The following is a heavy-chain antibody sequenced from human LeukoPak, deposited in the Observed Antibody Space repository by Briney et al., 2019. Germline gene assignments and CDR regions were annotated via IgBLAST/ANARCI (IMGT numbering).Heavy chain of an antibody. D-gene: IGHD4-23*01. Sequence: GGSLRLSCAASGFTFSSYNMNWVRQAPGKGLVWVSRIASDGSSTTYADSVKGRFSISRDNAKNTLYLQMNSLRVEDTAVYYCARGRPHGNDYWGQGTLVTVSS. V-gene: IGHV3-74*01. CDR1: GFTFSSYN. CDR3: ARGRPHGNDY. J-gene: IGHJ4*02. CDR2: IASDGSST.